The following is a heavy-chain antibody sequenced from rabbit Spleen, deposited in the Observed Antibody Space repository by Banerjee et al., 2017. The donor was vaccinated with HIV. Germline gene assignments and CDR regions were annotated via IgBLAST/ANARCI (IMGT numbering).Heavy chain of an antibody. V-gene: IGHV1S45*01. CDR2: INAITGKA. Sequence: QEQLVESGGGLVQPGGSLKLSCTASGFSFSNKAVMCWVRQAPGKGLEWIACINAITGKAVYASWAKGRFTFSKTSSTTVTLQMTSLTAADTATYFCARAGSSYDDLNLWGPGTLVTVS. D-gene: IGHD4-2*01. CDR3: ARAGSSYDDLNL. CDR1: GFSFSNKAV. J-gene: IGHJ4*01.